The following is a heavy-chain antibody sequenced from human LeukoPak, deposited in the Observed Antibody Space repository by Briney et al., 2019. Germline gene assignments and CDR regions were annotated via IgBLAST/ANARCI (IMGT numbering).Heavy chain of an antibody. CDR1: GGSISSRSYY. V-gene: IGHV4-39*01. CDR2: IYYSGGT. J-gene: IGHJ4*02. D-gene: IGHD3/OR15-3a*01. CDR3: ARQTGSGLFILP. Sequence: PSETLSLTCTVSGGSISSRSYYWGWIRQPPGKGLDWIGNIYYSGGTNYNPSLKSRVTISVDTSKNQFSLRLTSVTAADTAVYYCARQTGSGLFILPGGQGTLVTVSS.